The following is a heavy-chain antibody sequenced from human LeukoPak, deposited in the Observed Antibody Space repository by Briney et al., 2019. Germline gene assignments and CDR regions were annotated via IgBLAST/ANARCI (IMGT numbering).Heavy chain of an antibody. CDR2: ISGSSSII. J-gene: IGHJ3*02. CDR1: GFPFSGYS. V-gene: IGHV3-48*04. D-gene: IGHD2-21*01. Sequence: GGSLRLSCAASGFPFSGYSMNWVRQAPGKGLEWVSYISGSSSIIYYADSVKGRFTISRDNAKNSLYLQMNSLRAEDTAVYYCARDSPPRTYCGGDCYSPDAFDIWGQGTMVTVSS. CDR3: ARDSPPRTYCGGDCYSPDAFDI.